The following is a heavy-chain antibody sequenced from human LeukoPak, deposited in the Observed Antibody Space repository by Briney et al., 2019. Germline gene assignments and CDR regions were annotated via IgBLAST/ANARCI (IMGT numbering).Heavy chain of an antibody. CDR3: ARLATEHSFDY. CDR2: ISYDGSNK. D-gene: IGHD5-12*01. CDR1: GFTFSSYA. V-gene: IGHV3-30-3*01. J-gene: IGHJ4*02. Sequence: GGSLRLSCAASGFTFSSYAVHWVRQAPGKGLEWVAVISYDGSNKYYADSVKGRFTISRDNSKNTLYLQMNSLRAEDTAVYYCARLATEHSFDYWGQGTLVTVSS.